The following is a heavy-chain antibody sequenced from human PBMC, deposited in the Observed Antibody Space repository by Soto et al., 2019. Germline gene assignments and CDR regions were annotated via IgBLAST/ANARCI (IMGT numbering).Heavy chain of an antibody. V-gene: IGHV1-18*01. D-gene: IGHD6-19*01. CDR1: GYTFTSYG. CDR3: ARSYSSGWYDYYYGMDV. J-gene: IGHJ6*02. CDR2: ISAYNGST. Sequence: GASVKVSCKASGYTFTSYGISWVRQAPGQGLEWMGWISAYNGSTNYAQKLQGRVTMTTDTSTSTAYMELRSLRSDDTAVYYCARSYSSGWYDYYYGMDVWGQGTTVTVSS.